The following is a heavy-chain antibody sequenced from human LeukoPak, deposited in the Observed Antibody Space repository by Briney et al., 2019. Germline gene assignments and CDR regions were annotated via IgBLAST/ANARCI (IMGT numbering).Heavy chain of an antibody. D-gene: IGHD3-10*01. Sequence: PSETLSLTCTVSGGSISSSSYYWGWIRQPPGKGLEWIGSIYYSGSTYYNPSLKSRVTISVDTSKNQFSLKLSSVTAADTAVYYCARGRVAYYYGSGSSYYFDYWGQGTLVTVSS. V-gene: IGHV4-39*07. J-gene: IGHJ4*02. CDR1: GGSISSSSYY. CDR3: ARGRVAYYYGSGSSYYFDY. CDR2: IYYSGST.